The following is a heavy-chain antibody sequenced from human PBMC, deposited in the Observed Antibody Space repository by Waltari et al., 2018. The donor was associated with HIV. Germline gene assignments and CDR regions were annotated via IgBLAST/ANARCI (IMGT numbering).Heavy chain of an antibody. Sequence: EVRLVESGGGLVQPGGSLRLYCAVSGLDFHHYGMTWVRQAPGKGLEWVANIKQDGSQKHYVDSAKGRLTISRDNAKNSVFLQMNDLREDDTATYYCTKGTTHDNWGQGTLVTVSS. CDR3: TKGTTHDN. CDR1: GLDFHHYG. J-gene: IGHJ4*02. D-gene: IGHD1-1*01. CDR2: IKQDGSQK. V-gene: IGHV3-7*01.